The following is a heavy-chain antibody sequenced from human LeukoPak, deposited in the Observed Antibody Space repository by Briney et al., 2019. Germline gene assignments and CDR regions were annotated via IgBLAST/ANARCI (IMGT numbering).Heavy chain of an antibody. D-gene: IGHD1-26*01. V-gene: IGHV1-2*02. CDR3: ARGSQWELRGIWFDP. CDR1: GYTFTGYY. Sequence: GASVKVSCKASGYTFTGYYMHWVRQAPGQGLEWMGWINPNSGGTNYAQKFQGRVTMTRGTSISTAYMELSRLRSDDTAVYYCARGSQWELRGIWFDPWGQGTLVTVSS. J-gene: IGHJ5*02. CDR2: INPNSGGT.